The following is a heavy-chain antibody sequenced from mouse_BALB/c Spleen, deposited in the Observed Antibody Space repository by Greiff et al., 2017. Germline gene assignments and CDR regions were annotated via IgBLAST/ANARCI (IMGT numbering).Heavy chain of an antibody. J-gene: IGHJ2*01. D-gene: IGHD2-4*01. V-gene: IGHV5-9-1*01. CDR3: ARPLMITSGYFDY. CDR1: GFTFSSYA. CDR2: ISSGGSYT. Sequence: DVMLVESGGGLVKPGGSLKLSCAASGFTFSSYAMSWVRQTPEKRLEWVATISSGGSYTYYPDSVKGRFTISRDNAKNTLYLQMSSLRSEDTAMYYCARPLMITSGYFDYWGQGTTLTVSS.